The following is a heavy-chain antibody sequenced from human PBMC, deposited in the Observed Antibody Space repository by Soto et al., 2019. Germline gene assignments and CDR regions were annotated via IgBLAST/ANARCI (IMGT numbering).Heavy chain of an antibody. Sequence: PGGSLRLSCAASGFTFSSYWMHWVRQAPGKGLVWVSRINSDGSSTSYADSVKGRFTISRDNAKNTLYLQMNSLRAEDTAVYYCARGPAGIAAPYYYGMDVWGQGTTVTVSS. D-gene: IGHD6-6*01. J-gene: IGHJ6*02. CDR1: GFTFSSYW. CDR3: ARGPAGIAAPYYYGMDV. V-gene: IGHV3-74*01. CDR2: INSDGSST.